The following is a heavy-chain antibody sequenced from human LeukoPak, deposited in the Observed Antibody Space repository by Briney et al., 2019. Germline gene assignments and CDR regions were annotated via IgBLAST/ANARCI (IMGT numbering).Heavy chain of an antibody. D-gene: IGHD5-18*01. CDR2: ISSSSSYI. Sequence: GGSLRLSCAASGFTFSSYSMNWVRQAPGKGLEWVSSISSSSSYIYYADSVKGRFTISRDNAKTSLYLQMDSLRAGDTAVYYCARYSYGHDAFDIWGQGTRVTVSP. V-gene: IGHV3-21*06. J-gene: IGHJ3*02. CDR1: GFTFSSYS. CDR3: ARYSYGHDAFDI.